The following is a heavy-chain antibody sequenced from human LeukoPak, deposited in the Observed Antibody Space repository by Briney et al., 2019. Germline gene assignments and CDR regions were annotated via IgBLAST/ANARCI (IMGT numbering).Heavy chain of an antibody. CDR3: ARDWTLGY. V-gene: IGHV3-64*01. CDR1: GFTFSSYA. Sequence: GGSLRLSCAASGFTFSSYAMHWVRQAPGKGLEYVSAISSNGGSTYYANSVKGRFTIPRDNSKNTLYLQMGSLRAEDMAVYYCARDWTLGYWGQGTLVTVSS. CDR2: ISSNGGST. D-gene: IGHD3/OR15-3a*01. J-gene: IGHJ4*02.